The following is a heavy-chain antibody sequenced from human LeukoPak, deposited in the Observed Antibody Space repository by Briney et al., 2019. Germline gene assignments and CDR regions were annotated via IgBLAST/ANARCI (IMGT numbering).Heavy chain of an antibody. CDR2: IHYSGTA. J-gene: IGHJ5*02. CDR3: ARDSKYDSSRHAP. Sequence: SETLSLTCSVSGGSIISTNYYWAWIRQPPGKGLEWIGSIHYSGTAYYGATLSGRATISVDTSKNQFSLKVSDVTAADTAVYYCARDSKYDSSRHAPWGQGTLVTVSS. D-gene: IGHD3-22*01. V-gene: IGHV4-39*07. CDR1: GGSIISTNYY.